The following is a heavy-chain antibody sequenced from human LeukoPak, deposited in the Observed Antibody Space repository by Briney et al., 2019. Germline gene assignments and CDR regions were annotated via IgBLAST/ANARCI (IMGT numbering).Heavy chain of an antibody. J-gene: IGHJ4*02. CDR2: IRYDGSNK. CDR1: GFTFSSYG. D-gene: IGHD3-22*01. Sequence: PGGSLRLSCAASGFTFSSYGMHWVRQAPGKGLEWVAFIRYDGSNKYYADSVKGRFTISRDNSKNTLYLQMNSLRAEDTAVYYCAEAQYYYDSSGYGNFDYWGQGTLVTVSS. V-gene: IGHV3-30*02. CDR3: AEAQYYYDSSGYGNFDY.